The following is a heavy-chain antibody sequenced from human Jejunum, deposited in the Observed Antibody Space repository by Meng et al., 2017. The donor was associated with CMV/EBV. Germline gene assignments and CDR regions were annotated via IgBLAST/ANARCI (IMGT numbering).Heavy chain of an antibody. CDR1: NSHG. D-gene: IGHD2-21*01. Sequence: NSHGMHWVRQDPGKGLEWISYISVGSTVINYADSVRGRFTISRDNAKNSLYLQMNSLRVEDTAVYYCAKRINLGRGRIVDYYPMDVWGQGTTVTVSS. CDR3: AKRINLGRGRIVDYYPMDV. J-gene: IGHJ6*02. V-gene: IGHV3-48*04. CDR2: ISVGSTVI.